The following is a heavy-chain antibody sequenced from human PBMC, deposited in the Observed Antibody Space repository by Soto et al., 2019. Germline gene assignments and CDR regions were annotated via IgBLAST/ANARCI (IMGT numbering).Heavy chain of an antibody. J-gene: IGHJ6*03. CDR1: GYTFTSYG. V-gene: IGHV1-18*01. CDR2: ISPYNGNT. D-gene: IGHD3-10*01. CDR3: ARGKQPMVRGVIRVYSNMDV. Sequence: GASVKVSCKASGYTFTSYGISWVRQAPGQGLEWMGWISPYNGNTNYAQKLQGRVTMTTDTSTSTAYMELRSLRSDDTAVYYCARGKQPMVRGVIRVYSNMDVWGKGTRVTVS.